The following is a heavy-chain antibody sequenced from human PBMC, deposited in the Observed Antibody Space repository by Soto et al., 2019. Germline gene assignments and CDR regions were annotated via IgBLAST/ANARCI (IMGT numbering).Heavy chain of an antibody. V-gene: IGHV3-9*01. Sequence: GGSLRLSCAASGFTFDDYAMHWVRQAPGKGLEWVSGISWNSGSIGYADSVKGRFTISRDNAKNSLYLQMNSLRAEDTALYYCAKDMIPRITEKRSARTSPLDYWGQGTLVTVSS. J-gene: IGHJ4*02. CDR3: AKDMIPRITEKRSARTSPLDY. CDR2: ISWNSGSI. CDR1: GFTFDDYA. D-gene: IGHD1-20*01.